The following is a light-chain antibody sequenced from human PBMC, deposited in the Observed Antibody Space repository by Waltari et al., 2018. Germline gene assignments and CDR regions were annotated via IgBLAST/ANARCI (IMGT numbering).Light chain of an antibody. J-gene: IGLJ2*01. V-gene: IGLV1-36*01. CDR3: ATWDDNLNGGL. CDR2: YNN. CDR1: NSNIGSNG. Sequence: QSVLTQPPSASEAARKSVTISCSGSNSNIGSNGVSWYQQLPETAPKLLIYYNNRRPSGVSDRFSGSKSGTSASLAISGLQTEDEGDYYCATWDDNLNGGLFGGGTRLTVL.